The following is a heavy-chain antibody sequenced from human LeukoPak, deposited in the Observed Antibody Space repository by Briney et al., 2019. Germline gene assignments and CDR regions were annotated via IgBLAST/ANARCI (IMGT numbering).Heavy chain of an antibody. V-gene: IGHV3-33*01. J-gene: IGHJ4*02. Sequence: GGSLRLSCAASGFTFSSFGMHWVRQAPGKGLEWVAVIWYDGSNKYYADSVKGRFTISRDNSKNTLYLQMNSLRAEDTAVYYCASGSTMIGSRKDYWGQGTLVTVSS. D-gene: IGHD3-22*01. CDR1: GFTFSSFG. CDR3: ASGSTMIGSRKDY. CDR2: IWYDGSNK.